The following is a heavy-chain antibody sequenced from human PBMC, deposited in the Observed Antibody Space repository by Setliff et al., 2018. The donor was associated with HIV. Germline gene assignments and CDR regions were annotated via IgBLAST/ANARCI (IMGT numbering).Heavy chain of an antibody. CDR3: ARGYYNFWSGYYDSRFPNPIDAFDI. CDR2: ISAYNGNT. Sequence: ASVKVSCKASGYTFSSYGISWVRQATGQGVEWMGWISAYNGNTSYAQKLQGRVTMTTDTSTSTAYMELRSLRSDDTAVYYCARGYYNFWSGYYDSRFPNPIDAFDIWGQGTMVTVSS. CDR1: GYTFSSYG. J-gene: IGHJ3*02. D-gene: IGHD3-3*01. V-gene: IGHV1-18*01.